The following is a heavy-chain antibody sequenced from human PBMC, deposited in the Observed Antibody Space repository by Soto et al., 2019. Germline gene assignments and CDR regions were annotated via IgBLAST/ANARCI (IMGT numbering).Heavy chain of an antibody. V-gene: IGHV1-2*02. CDR3: ARDRIPDAFDI. CDR1: RDTFTGYY. Sequence: QVHLVQSGAEVKKPGASVKVSCKASRDTFTGYYMHWVRQAPGQGLEWMGWINPNSGGPNYAQKLQGRVTMTRDTSISTVYMELRRLRSDDTAVYYCARDRIPDAFDIWGQGTMVTVSS. J-gene: IGHJ3*02. CDR2: INPNSGGP.